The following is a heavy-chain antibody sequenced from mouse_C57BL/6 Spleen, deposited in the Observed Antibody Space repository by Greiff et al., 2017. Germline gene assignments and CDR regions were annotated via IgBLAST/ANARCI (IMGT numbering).Heavy chain of an antibody. D-gene: IGHD4-1*01. CDR1: GFTFSSYT. CDR2: ISGGGGNT. V-gene: IGHV5-9*01. J-gene: IGHJ3*01. Sequence: DVKLVESGGGLVKPGGSLKLSCAASGFTFSSYTMSWVRQTPEKRLEWVATISGGGGNTYYPDSVKGRFTISRDNAKNTLYLQMGSLRSEDTALYYCARPELGEVFAYWGQGTLVTVSA. CDR3: ARPELGEVFAY.